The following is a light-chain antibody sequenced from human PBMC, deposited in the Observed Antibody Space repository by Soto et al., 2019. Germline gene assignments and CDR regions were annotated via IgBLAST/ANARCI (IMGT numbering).Light chain of an antibody. CDR2: AAS. J-gene: IGKJ5*01. Sequence: DIQMTQSSSSLSASVGDKITITCRASQSMSTYLNWYQQQPGKAPKVLIYAASSLQSGVPSRFSGSASGKFFTPTISCLQSEFVATYYCQQSYSTPTFGQGTRLEIK. V-gene: IGKV1-39*01. CDR1: QSMSTY. CDR3: QQSYSTPT.